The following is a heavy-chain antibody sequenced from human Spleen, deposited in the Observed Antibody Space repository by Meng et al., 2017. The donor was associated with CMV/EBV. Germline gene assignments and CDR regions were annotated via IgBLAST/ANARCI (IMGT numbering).Heavy chain of an antibody. D-gene: IGHD3-3*01. CDR2: INSDGSST. Sequence: GESLKISCAASGFTFSSYWMHWVRQAPGKGLVWVSRINSDGSSTSYADSVKGRFTISRDNAKNTLYLQMNSLRAEDTAVYYCATTPDYDFDYWGQGTLVTVSS. J-gene: IGHJ4*02. V-gene: IGHV3-74*01. CDR1: GFTFSSYW. CDR3: ATTPDYDFDY.